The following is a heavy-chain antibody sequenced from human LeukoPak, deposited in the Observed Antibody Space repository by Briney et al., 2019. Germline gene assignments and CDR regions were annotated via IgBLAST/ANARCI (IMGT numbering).Heavy chain of an antibody. CDR1: GFTVSSYG. Sequence: GGSLRLSCAASGFTVSSYGMHWVRQAPGKGLEGVAVISYDGSNKYYADSVKGRFTISRDSSKNTLYLQMNSLRAEDTAVYYCARSGSSGWSPWGDAFDIWGQGTMVTVSS. CDR3: ARSGSSGWSPWGDAFDI. D-gene: IGHD6-19*01. CDR2: ISYDGSNK. J-gene: IGHJ3*02. V-gene: IGHV3-30*03.